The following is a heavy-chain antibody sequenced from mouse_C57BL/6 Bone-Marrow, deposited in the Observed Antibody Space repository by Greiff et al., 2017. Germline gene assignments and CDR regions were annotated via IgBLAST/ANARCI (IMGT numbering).Heavy chain of an antibody. D-gene: IGHD3-3*01. CDR1: GFTFSDSG. CDR3: ARRGRCYAMDY. J-gene: IGHJ4*01. V-gene: IGHV5-15*01. Sequence: EVKLVESGGGLVQPGGSLKLSCAASGFTFSDSGMAWVRQAPRQGPEWVAIISNFAYSTYSADTVTARFTFSIENAKNTLYLKMRSLGSEDTAMYYCARRGRCYAMDYWGQGTSVTVSS. CDR2: ISNFAYST.